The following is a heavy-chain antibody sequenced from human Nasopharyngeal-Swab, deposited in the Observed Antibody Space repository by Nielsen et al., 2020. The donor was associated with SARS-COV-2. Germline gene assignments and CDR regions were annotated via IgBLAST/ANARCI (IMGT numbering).Heavy chain of an antibody. V-gene: IGHV3-30*04. CDR1: GFTFSSYA. Sequence: GESLKISCAASGFTFSSYAMHWVRQAPGKGLEWVAVIPYDGSNKYYADSVKGRFTISRDNSKNTLYLQMNSLRAEDTAVYYCARDRNEQWLVLDYWGQGTLVTVSS. D-gene: IGHD6-19*01. CDR2: IPYDGSNK. J-gene: IGHJ4*02. CDR3: ARDRNEQWLVLDY.